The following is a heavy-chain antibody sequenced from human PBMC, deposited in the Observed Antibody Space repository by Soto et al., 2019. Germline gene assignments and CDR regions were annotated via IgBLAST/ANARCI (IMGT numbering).Heavy chain of an antibody. CDR1: GDAISSKSYY. V-gene: IGHV4-39*01. CDR2: IYYSGNT. J-gene: IGHJ2*01. CDR3: ARQPRYFDL. Sequence: QLQLEESGPGLVKSSETLSLTCTVSGDAISSKSYYWAWIRQPPGKGLECIGSIYYSGNTYHYNPSLKSRVIMSVDTSKSPFSLKLSPVTAADTAVYYCARQPRYFDLWGRGTLVTVAA.